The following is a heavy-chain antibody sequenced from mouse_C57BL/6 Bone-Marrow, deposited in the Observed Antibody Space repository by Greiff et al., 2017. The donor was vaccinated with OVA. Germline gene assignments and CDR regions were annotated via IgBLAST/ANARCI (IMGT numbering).Heavy chain of an antibody. CDR1: GFTFSDYY. Sequence: EVQVVESGGGLVQPGGSLKLSCAASGFTFSDYYMYWVRQTPEKRLEWVAYISNGGGSTYYPDTVKGRFTISRDNAKNTLYLQMSRLKSEDTAMYYCARQIYSNYWYFDVWGTGTTVTVSS. J-gene: IGHJ1*03. CDR3: ARQIYSNYWYFDV. V-gene: IGHV5-12*01. D-gene: IGHD2-5*01. CDR2: ISNGGGST.